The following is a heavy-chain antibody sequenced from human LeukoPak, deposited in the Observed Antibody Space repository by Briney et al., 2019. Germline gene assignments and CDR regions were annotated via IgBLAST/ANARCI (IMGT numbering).Heavy chain of an antibody. Sequence: SETLSLTCTVSGGSISSYYWSWIRQPPGKGLEWIGYIYYSGSTNYNPSLKSRVTISVDTSKNQFSLKLSSVTAADTAVYYCARDSSGYWGIDYWGQGTLVTVSS. J-gene: IGHJ4*02. CDR2: IYYSGST. CDR3: ARDSSGYWGIDY. D-gene: IGHD3-22*01. CDR1: GGSISSYY. V-gene: IGHV4-59*01.